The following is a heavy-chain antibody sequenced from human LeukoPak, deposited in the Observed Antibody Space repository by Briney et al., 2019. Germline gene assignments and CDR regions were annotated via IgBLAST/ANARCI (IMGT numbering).Heavy chain of an antibody. D-gene: IGHD1-20*01. V-gene: IGHV3-48*03. CDR1: GFTFSSYE. CDR3: ARRGHLEGYGSGYNWNAPWGNWFDP. J-gene: IGHJ5*02. CDR2: ISSSGSTI. Sequence: PGGSLRLSCAASGFTFSSYEMNWVRQAPGKGLEWVSYISSSGSTIYYADSVKGRFTISRDNAKNSLYLQMNSLRAEDTAVYYCARRGHLEGYGSGYNWNAPWGNWFDPGAREPWSPSPQ.